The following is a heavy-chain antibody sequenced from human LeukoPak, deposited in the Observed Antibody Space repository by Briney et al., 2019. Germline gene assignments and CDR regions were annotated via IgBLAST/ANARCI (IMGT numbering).Heavy chain of an antibody. V-gene: IGHV3-30*02. CDR2: IRYDGSNK. CDR3: AEAGIVGRTFRIDY. D-gene: IGHD1-26*01. CDR1: GFTFSSYG. J-gene: IGHJ4*02. Sequence: GGSLRLSCAASGFTFSSYGMHWVRQAPGKGLEWVAFIRYDGSNKYYADSVQGRFSISRDKVTNTLYLQMNSLRVEDTATCYCAEAGIVGRTFRIDYWGQGTLVTVSS.